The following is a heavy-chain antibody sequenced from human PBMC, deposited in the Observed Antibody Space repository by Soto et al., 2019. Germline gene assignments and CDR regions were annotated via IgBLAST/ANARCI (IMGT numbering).Heavy chain of an antibody. D-gene: IGHD6-19*01. Sequence: PSETLSLTCTVSGGSISSGGYYWSWIRQHPGKGLEWIGYIYYSGSTYYTPSLKSRVTISVDTSKNQFSLKLSSVTAADTAVYYCARAPSSGRVWFDPWGQGTLVTVSS. J-gene: IGHJ5*02. CDR3: ARAPSSGRVWFDP. CDR1: GGSISSGGYY. V-gene: IGHV4-31*03. CDR2: IYYSGST.